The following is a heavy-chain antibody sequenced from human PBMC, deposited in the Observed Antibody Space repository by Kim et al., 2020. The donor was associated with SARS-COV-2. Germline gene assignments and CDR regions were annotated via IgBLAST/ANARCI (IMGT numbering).Heavy chain of an antibody. D-gene: IGHD3-16*01. J-gene: IGHJ4*02. CDR1: GFTFSSYW. Sequence: GGSLRLSCVASGFTFSSYWMHWVRQAPGKGLVWVSRVNSDGSSTSYADSVQGRFTISRDNARNTLYLQMNSLRAEDTAVYYCSSLATGYGWDKFDYWGQG. CDR3: SSLATGYGWDKFDY. CDR2: VNSDGSST. V-gene: IGHV3-74*01.